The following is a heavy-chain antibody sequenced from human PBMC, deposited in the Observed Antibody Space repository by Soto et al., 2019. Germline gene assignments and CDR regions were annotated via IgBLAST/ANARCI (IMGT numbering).Heavy chain of an antibody. J-gene: IGHJ4*02. Sequence: SETLSLTCAVYGGSFSGYYCSWIRQPPGKGLEWIGEINHSGSTNYNPSLKSRVTISVDTSKNQFSLKLSSVTAADTAVYYCARATVALDYWGQGTLVTVYS. V-gene: IGHV4-34*01. D-gene: IGHD4-17*01. CDR3: ARATVALDY. CDR2: INHSGST. CDR1: GGSFSGYY.